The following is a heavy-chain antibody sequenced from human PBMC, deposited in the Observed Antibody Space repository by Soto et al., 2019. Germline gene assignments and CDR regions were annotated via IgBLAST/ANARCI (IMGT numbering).Heavy chain of an antibody. J-gene: IGHJ6*02. D-gene: IGHD3-16*02. CDR3: ARILIAPIEFGWYYYGMDV. V-gene: IGHV5-51*01. CDR2: IYPGDSDT. CDR1: GYSFTSYW. Sequence: PGESLKISCKGSGYSFTSYWIGWVRQMPGKGLEWMGIIYPGDSDTRYSPSFQGQVTISADKSISTAYLQWSSLKASDTAMYYCARILIAPIEFGWYYYGMDVWGQGTTVTVSS.